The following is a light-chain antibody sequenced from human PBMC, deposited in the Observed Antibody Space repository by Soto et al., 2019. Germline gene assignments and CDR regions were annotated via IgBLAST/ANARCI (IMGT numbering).Light chain of an antibody. J-gene: IGKJ3*01. CDR1: QSVSSTY. V-gene: IGKV3-20*01. CDR3: QQYGSSPFT. CDR2: GVS. Sequence: EIVLTQSPGTLSVSPGERATLSCRASQSVSSTYLAWYQQKPGQAPRLVIYGVSSRATGIPDRFSGSGSGTDFTLTISRLEPEDFAVYYCQQYGSSPFTFGPGTNVDIK.